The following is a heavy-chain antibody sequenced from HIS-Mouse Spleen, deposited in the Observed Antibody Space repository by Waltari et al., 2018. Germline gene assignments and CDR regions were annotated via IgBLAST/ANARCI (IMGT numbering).Heavy chain of an antibody. D-gene: IGHD2-8*01. CDR3: ARASNGARDY. J-gene: IGHJ4*02. CDR2: IKQDGSEK. Sequence: EVQLVEFGEGLVQSGGAVRLSCAASVFACRSFWMSWVRQAPGKGLGWVANIKQDGSEKYYVDSVKGRFTISRDNAKNSLYLQMNSLRAEDTAVYYCARASNGARDYWGQGTLVTVSS. V-gene: IGHV3-7*01. CDR1: VFACRSFW.